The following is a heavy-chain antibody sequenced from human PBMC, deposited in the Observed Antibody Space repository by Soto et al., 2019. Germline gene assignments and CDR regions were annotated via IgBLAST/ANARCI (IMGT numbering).Heavy chain of an antibody. D-gene: IGHD3-10*01. CDR3: ARGLRITMVRGVPSDYYYYGMDV. Sequence: SETLSLTCAVYGGSFSGYYWSWIRQPPGKGLEWIGEINHSGSTNYNPSLKSRVTISVDTSKNQFSLKLSSVTAADTAVYYCARGLRITMVRGVPSDYYYYGMDVWGQGTTVTVSS. J-gene: IGHJ6*02. CDR2: INHSGST. CDR1: GGSFSGYY. V-gene: IGHV4-34*01.